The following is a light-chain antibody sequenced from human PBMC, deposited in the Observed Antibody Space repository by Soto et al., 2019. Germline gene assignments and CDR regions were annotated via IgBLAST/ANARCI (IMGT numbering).Light chain of an antibody. CDR3: QQYNDWPPIT. V-gene: IGKV3-15*01. CDR1: QSISSS. CDR2: DAS. J-gene: IGKJ4*01. Sequence: EIIMTQSPATLSVSPGDPASLSCSTSQSISSSLAWYQQKPGQAPRLVIFDASTRATGIPDRFTGRGSGTEFTLTISSLQSEDSAVYFCQQYNDWPPITFGGGTKVDI.